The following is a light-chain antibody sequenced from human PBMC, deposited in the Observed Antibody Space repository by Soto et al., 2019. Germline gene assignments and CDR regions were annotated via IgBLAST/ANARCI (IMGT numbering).Light chain of an antibody. J-gene: IGKJ2*01. V-gene: IGKV3-15*01. CDR3: QQYNNWPLYT. Sequence: EIVMTQSPATLSVSPGERATLSCRASQSVSSNLAWHQQKPDQAPRLLIYGASTRATGIPARFSGSGSGTEFTLTISSLQSEDFAVYYCQQYNNWPLYTFGQGTKLGIK. CDR2: GAS. CDR1: QSVSSN.